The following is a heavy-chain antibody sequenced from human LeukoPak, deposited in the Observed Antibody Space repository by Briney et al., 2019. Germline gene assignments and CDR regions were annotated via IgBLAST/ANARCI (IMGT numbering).Heavy chain of an antibody. CDR3: ARALGYNYNYFDY. J-gene: IGHJ4*02. D-gene: IGHD5-18*01. CDR2: INPNSGGT. Sequence: ASVKVSCKASGYTFTGYYMHWVRQAPGQGLEWMGWINPNSGGTNYAQKFQGRVTMTRDTSISTAYMELSRLRSDDTAVYYCARALGYNYNYFDYWGQGTLVTVSS. CDR1: GYTFTGYY. V-gene: IGHV1-2*02.